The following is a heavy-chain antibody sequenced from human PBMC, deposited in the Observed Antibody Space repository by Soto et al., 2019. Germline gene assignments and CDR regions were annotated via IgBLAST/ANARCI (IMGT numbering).Heavy chain of an antibody. CDR2: ISAYNGNT. V-gene: IGHV1-18*01. D-gene: IGHD2-2*01. CDR3: ARLKYASHRAEGLFDL. J-gene: IGHJ5*02. Sequence: QVQLVQSGAEVKKPGASVKVSYKASGYTCTSYGISWVRQAPGQGLEWMGWISAYNGNTNYAQKLQGRVTMTTDTSTSTAYMELMSLRSDNTAVYYCARLKYASHRAEGLFDLWGQGTLVTVSS. CDR1: GYTCTSYG.